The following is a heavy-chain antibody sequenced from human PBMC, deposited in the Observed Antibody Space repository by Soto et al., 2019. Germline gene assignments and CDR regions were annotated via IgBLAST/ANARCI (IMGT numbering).Heavy chain of an antibody. J-gene: IGHJ5*02. CDR1: GDSVSSNTAS. CDR2: TYFRSKWYN. D-gene: IGHD5-12*01. CDR3: AKGDNLGPKTGYAFDP. Sequence: QHRTLTGAISGDSVSSNTASWNWIRQSPSRGLEWLGRTYFRSKWYNDYAVSVKSRIIINPDTSNNQFSLQLNSVTPEDTAVYFCAKGDNLGPKTGYAFDPWGQGIMVTVSS. V-gene: IGHV6-1*01.